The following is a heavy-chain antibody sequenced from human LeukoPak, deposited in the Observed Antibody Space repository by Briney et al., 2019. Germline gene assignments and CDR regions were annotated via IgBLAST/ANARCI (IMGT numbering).Heavy chain of an antibody. D-gene: IGHD3-10*01. CDR1: GFTFSSYG. Sequence: GGSLRLSCAASGFTFSSYGMHWVRQAPGKGLEWVAFIRCDGSNKYYADSVKGRFTISRDNSRKTLYLQMNSLRAEDTAVYYCAKVLSYGSGSYLDYWGQGTLVTVSS. V-gene: IGHV3-30*02. CDR3: AKVLSYGSGSYLDY. CDR2: IRCDGSNK. J-gene: IGHJ4*02.